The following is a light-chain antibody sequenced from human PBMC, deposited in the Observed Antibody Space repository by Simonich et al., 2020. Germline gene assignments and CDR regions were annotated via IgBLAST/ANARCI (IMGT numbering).Light chain of an antibody. CDR3: QQRSNWPPIT. J-gene: IGKJ5*01. Sequence: EIVLTQSPATLSLSPGERATLSCRASQSVSSYLAWYPQKPGQAPRLLLYDASNRATGIPARFSGSGSGTGFTLTISSLEPEDFAVYYCQQRSNWPPITFGQGTRLEIK. V-gene: IGKV3-11*01. CDR1: QSVSSY. CDR2: DAS.